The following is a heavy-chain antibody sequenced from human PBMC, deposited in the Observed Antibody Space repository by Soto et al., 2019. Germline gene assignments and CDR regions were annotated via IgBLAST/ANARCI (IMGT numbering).Heavy chain of an antibody. CDR1: GGTFSSYT. CDR2: IIPIFGTA. J-gene: IGHJ6*02. Sequence: SVKVSCKASGGTFSSYTISWVRQAPGQGLEWMGGIIPIFGTANYAQKFQGRVTITADESTSTAYMELSSLRSEDTAVYYCARRGNSSSPNYYYYYGMDVWGQGTTVTVSS. D-gene: IGHD6-6*01. CDR3: ARRGNSSSPNYYYYYGMDV. V-gene: IGHV1-69*13.